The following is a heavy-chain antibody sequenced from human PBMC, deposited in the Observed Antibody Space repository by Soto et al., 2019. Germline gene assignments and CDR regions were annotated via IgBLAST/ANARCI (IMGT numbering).Heavy chain of an antibody. CDR1: GFAFSSYE. J-gene: IGHJ6*02. D-gene: IGHD3-16*01. CDR3: ARDRDSDTFFPYFYGMDV. CDR2: ISSSAKTI. Sequence: QPGGSLRLSCAASGFAFSSYEMNWVRQAPGKGLEWVSYISSSAKTIYYADSVKGRFTISRDNAKSSLYLQMNSLRAEDAAVYYCARDRDSDTFFPYFYGMDVWGQGTTVTVSS. V-gene: IGHV3-48*03.